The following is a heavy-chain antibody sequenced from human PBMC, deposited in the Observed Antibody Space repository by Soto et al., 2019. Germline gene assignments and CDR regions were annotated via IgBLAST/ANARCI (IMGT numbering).Heavy chain of an antibody. CDR3: ARGGCSSTSCYGKGFDY. CDR2: IIPILGIA. D-gene: IGHD2-2*01. Sequence: QVQLVQSGAEVKKPGSSVKVSCTASGGTFSSYTISWVRQAPGQGLEWMGRIIPILGIANYAQKFQGRVTITADKSTSTAYMELSSLRSEDTAVYYCARGGCSSTSCYGKGFDYWGQGTLVTVSS. J-gene: IGHJ4*02. CDR1: GGTFSSYT. V-gene: IGHV1-69*02.